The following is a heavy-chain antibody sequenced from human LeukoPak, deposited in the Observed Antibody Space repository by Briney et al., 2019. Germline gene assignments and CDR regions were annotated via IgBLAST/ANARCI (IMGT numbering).Heavy chain of an antibody. J-gene: IGHJ6*02. Sequence: GGSLRLSCAAPGFTFSSYGMHWVRQAPGKGLEWVAVISYDGSNKYYADSVKGRFTISRDNSKNTLYLQMNSLRAEDTAVYYCAKDINIGYCSSTSCGRGSHYYYYGMDVWGQGTTVTVSS. CDR2: ISYDGSNK. CDR1: GFTFSSYG. V-gene: IGHV3-30*18. CDR3: AKDINIGYCSSTSCGRGSHYYYYGMDV. D-gene: IGHD2-2*01.